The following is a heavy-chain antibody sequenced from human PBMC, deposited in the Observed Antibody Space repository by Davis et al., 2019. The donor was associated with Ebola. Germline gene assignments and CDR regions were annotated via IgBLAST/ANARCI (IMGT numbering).Heavy chain of an antibody. J-gene: IGHJ5*02. V-gene: IGHV3-30*04. CDR2: ISYDGSNK. D-gene: IGHD2-2*01. Sequence: GESLKISCAASGFTFSSYAMHWVRQAPGKGLEWVAVISYDGSNKYNADSVKGRFTISRDNSKNTLYLQMNSLKPEDTAVYYCARDVVVDAIWGGFDPWGQGTLVTVSS. CDR1: GFTFSSYA. CDR3: ARDVVVDAIWGGFDP.